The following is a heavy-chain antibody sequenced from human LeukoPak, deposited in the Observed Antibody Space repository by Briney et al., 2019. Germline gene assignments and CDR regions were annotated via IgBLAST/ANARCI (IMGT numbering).Heavy chain of an antibody. CDR3: ARLDDSSGYYLTPFDY. CDR2: IYPGDSDT. V-gene: IGHV5-51*01. CDR1: GYSFTSYW. Sequence: GESLKISCKGSGYSFTSYWIGWVRQMPGKGLEWMGIIYPGDSDTRYSPSFQGQVTISADKSISTAYLRWSSLKASDTAMYYCARLDDSSGYYLTPFDYWGQGTLVTVSS. J-gene: IGHJ4*02. D-gene: IGHD3-22*01.